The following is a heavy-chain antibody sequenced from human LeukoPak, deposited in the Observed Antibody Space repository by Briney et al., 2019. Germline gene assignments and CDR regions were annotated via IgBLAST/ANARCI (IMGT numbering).Heavy chain of an antibody. V-gene: IGHV3-7*01. CDR2: MNLDGTET. J-gene: IGHJ4*01. CDR1: VFPFSDHW. D-gene: IGHD3-10*02. CDR3: ARSLSSPVPNY. Sequence: GGSLRLSCAASVFPFSDHWMNWVPQAPGKGREWVANMNLDGTETYYVDSVKGRFTISRDNAKNTLYLQLDSLRAEDTAVYYCARSLSSPVPNYWGQGTLVTVSS.